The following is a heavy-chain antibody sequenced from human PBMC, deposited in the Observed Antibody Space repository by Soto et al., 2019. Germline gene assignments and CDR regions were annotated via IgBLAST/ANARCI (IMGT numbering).Heavy chain of an antibody. CDR3: ARSLGAHDSYCGGDCYWGDFGY. D-gene: IGHD2-21*01. CDR2: IYYSGST. V-gene: IGHV4-59*01. J-gene: IGHJ4*02. Sequence: QVQLQESGPGLVKPSETLSLTCTVSGGSISSYYWSWIRQPPGKGLEWIGYIYYSGSTNYNPSLRSRVTLSVDTSKNQFSLKLSSVTAADTAVYYCARSLGAHDSYCGGDCYWGDFGYWGQGTLVTVSS. CDR1: GGSISSYY.